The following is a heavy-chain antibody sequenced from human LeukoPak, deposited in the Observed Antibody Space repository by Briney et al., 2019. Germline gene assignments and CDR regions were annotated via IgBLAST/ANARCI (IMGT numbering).Heavy chain of an antibody. CDR1: GYIFSVHH. V-gene: IGHV1-2*02. CDR2: INPATGGT. D-gene: IGHD3-3*01. Sequence: ASVTVSCKTSGYIFSVHHLHWLRQAPGQEPEWMAWINPATGGTQYKQKIQGRITVTRDTSIRTTYMELSSLTSGDTAVYYCARGWSGGDDNWGQGTLVTVSS. J-gene: IGHJ4*02. CDR3: ARGWSGGDDN.